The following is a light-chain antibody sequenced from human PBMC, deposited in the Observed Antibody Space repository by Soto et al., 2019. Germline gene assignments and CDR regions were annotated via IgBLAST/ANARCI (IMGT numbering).Light chain of an antibody. J-gene: IGKJ4*01. Sequence: EIVMTQSPATLSVSPGERATLSCRASQSVSSNLAWYQQKPGQAPRLLIYGASTRATGIPARFSGSGSETEFTLTISSLQSEDFAVYYCRQYNNWPPLTFGGGTKVDIK. CDR2: GAS. CDR3: RQYNNWPPLT. CDR1: QSVSSN. V-gene: IGKV3-15*01.